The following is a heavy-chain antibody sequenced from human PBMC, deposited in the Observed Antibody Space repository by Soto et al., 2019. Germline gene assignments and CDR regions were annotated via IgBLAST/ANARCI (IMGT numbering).Heavy chain of an antibody. CDR1: GGSISSSSYY. CDR2: IYYSGST. V-gene: IGHV4-39*01. Sequence: SLTCIVSGGSISSSSYYWGWIRQPPGKGLEWIGSIYYSGSTYYNPSLKSRVTISVDTSKNQFSLKLSSVTAADTAVYYCARHMDYDFWSGYYDYWGQGTLVTVSS. J-gene: IGHJ4*02. CDR3: ARHMDYDFWSGYYDY. D-gene: IGHD3-3*01.